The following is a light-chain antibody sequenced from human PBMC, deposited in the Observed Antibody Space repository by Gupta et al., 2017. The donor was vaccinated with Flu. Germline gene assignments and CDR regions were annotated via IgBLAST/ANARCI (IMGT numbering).Light chain of an antibody. Sequence: DIQMTQSPSSLSASVGDRVTITCRASQSINSYLNWYQQKPGKAPKLLIYAASSLQSGVPSRFSGSGSGTDFTLTISRLQPEDFATYYCQQRDSTPRTFGQGTKVEIK. CDR3: QQRDSTPRT. CDR2: AAS. V-gene: IGKV1-39*01. CDR1: QSINSY. J-gene: IGKJ1*01.